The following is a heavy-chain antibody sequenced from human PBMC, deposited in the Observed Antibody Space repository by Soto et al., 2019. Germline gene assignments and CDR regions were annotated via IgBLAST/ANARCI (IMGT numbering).Heavy chain of an antibody. CDR3: ARGGGYGGQYYYGMDV. CDR2: MSSTGIAI. Sequence: PGGSLRLSCAASGFTFSDYFMSWIRQAPGKGLEWISYMSSTGIAIYYADSVKGRFTISRDNAKNSLYLQMNSLRAEDTAVYCCARGGGYGGQYYYGMDVWGQGTTVTVSS. V-gene: IGHV3-11*01. CDR1: GFTFSDYF. J-gene: IGHJ6*02. D-gene: IGHD3-16*01.